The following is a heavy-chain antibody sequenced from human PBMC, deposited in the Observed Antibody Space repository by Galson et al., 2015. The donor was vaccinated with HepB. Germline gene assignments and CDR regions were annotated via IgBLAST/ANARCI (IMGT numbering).Heavy chain of an antibody. CDR1: GDSVSSHSAA. CDR2: TYYRSKWYH. CDR3: AREVGYSSGWYQGYYYGMDV. Sequence: CAISGDSVSSHSAAWNWIRQSPSRGLEWLGRTYYRSKWYHNYAVSVKSRITINPDTSKNQFSLQLKSVTPEDTAAYYCAREVGYSSGWYQGYYYGMDVWGQGTTVTVSS. D-gene: IGHD6-19*01. V-gene: IGHV6-1*01. J-gene: IGHJ6*02.